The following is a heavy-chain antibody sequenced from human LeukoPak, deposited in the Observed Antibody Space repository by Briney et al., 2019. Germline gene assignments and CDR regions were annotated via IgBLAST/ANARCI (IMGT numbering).Heavy chain of an antibody. V-gene: IGHV3-48*01. Sequence: GGSLRLSCAASGFTFSSYSMNWVRQAPGKGLEWVSYISSSSSTIYYADSVKGRFTISRDNAKNSLYLQMNSLRAEDTAVYYCAKRAPPDIVVVPQSFEFDYWGQGTLVTVSS. CDR3: AKRAPPDIVVVPQSFEFDY. CDR2: ISSSSSTI. CDR1: GFTFSSYS. J-gene: IGHJ4*02. D-gene: IGHD2-2*01.